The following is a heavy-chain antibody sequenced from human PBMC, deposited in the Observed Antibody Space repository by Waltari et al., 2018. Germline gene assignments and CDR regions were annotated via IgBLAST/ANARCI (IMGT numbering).Heavy chain of an antibody. CDR3: ARRSPNSSGPIGSFDL. J-gene: IGHJ2*01. Sequence: QVQLQELGPGLVKPSETLSLTCTVPGGSISIYHWDWIRQPPGKGLEWIGYIYYRGSTSYNPSLKSRVNISVDTSKNQFSLRLRSVTAADTAVYYCARRSPNSSGPIGSFDLWGRGTLVTVSS. CDR2: IYYRGST. CDR1: GGSISIYH. V-gene: IGHV4-59*01. D-gene: IGHD3-22*01.